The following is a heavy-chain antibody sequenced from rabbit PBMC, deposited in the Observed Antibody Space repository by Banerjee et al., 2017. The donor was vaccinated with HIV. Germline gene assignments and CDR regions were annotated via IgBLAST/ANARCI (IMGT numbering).Heavy chain of an antibody. CDR3: ARDLPISDGYSFDL. CDR1: GFDFSNYYM. D-gene: IGHD6-1*01. J-gene: IGHJ4*01. CDR2: IDPIFGTT. Sequence: QEQLKESGGGLVQPGGSLKLSCKASGFDFSNYYMNWVRQAPGKGLEWIGYIDPIFGTTYYASWVNGRFTISKPSSTTVTLQMTSLTAADTATYFCARDLPISDGYSFDLWGPGTLVTVS. V-gene: IGHV1S45*01.